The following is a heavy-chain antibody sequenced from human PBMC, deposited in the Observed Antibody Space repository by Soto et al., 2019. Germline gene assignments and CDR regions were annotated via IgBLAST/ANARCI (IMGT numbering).Heavy chain of an antibody. CDR3: VKDESINWYSGHFRH. J-gene: IGHJ1*01. CDR2: INWNSGSI. Sequence: GGSLRLSFAPSGFTFDVYAMHWVRQVPGKGLEWVSGINWNSGSIGYADFVKGRFAISRDNAKNSLHLQMNSLRAEDTAFYYCVKDESINWYSGHFRHWGQGTLVTVSS. D-gene: IGHD6-13*01. V-gene: IGHV3-9*01. CDR1: GFTFDVYA.